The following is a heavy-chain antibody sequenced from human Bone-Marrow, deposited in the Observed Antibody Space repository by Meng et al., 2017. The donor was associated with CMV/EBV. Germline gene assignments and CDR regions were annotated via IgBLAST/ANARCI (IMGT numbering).Heavy chain of an antibody. J-gene: IGHJ4*02. D-gene: IGHD2-2*01. Sequence: QLVKSGAEVKKPGASVKVSCKASGDTFTGYYMHWVRQAPGQGLEWMGWINPNSGGTNYAQKFQGRVTMTRDTSISTAYMELSRLRSDDTAVYYCARAHCSSTSCLIDYWGQGTLVTVSS. CDR1: GDTFTGYY. CDR2: INPNSGGT. V-gene: IGHV1-2*02. CDR3: ARAHCSSTSCLIDY.